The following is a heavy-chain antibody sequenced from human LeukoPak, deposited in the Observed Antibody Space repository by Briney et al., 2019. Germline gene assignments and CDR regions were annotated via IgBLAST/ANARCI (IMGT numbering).Heavy chain of an antibody. Sequence: ASVKVSYKASGYTFTGYYMHWVRQAPGQGLEWMGWINPNSGGTNYAQKFQGWVTMTRVTSISTAYMELSRLRSDDTAVYYCARAYYYGSGSPYYFDYWGQGTLVTVSS. CDR2: INPNSGGT. V-gene: IGHV1-2*04. J-gene: IGHJ4*02. D-gene: IGHD3-10*01. CDR1: GYTFTGYY. CDR3: ARAYYYGSGSPYYFDY.